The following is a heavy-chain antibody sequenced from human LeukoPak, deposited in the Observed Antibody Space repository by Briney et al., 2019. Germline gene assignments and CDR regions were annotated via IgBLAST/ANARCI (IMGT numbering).Heavy chain of an antibody. CDR1: GGSVSSGSYY. D-gene: IGHD2-2*01. J-gene: IGHJ4*02. CDR3: AKGGILGYCSSTSCYLGY. V-gene: IGHV3-23*01. Sequence: ETLSLTCTVSGGSVSSGSYYWSWVRQAPGKGLEWVSAISGSGGSTYYADSVKGRFTISRDNSKNTLYLQMNSLRAEDTAVYYCAKGGILGYCSSTSCYLGYWGQGTLVTVSS. CDR2: ISGSGGST.